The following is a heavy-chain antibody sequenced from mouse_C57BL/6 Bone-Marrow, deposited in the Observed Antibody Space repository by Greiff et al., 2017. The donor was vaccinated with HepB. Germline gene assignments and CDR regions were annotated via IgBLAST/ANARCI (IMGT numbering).Heavy chain of an antibody. J-gene: IGHJ3*01. V-gene: IGHV1-54*01. CDR2: INPGSGGT. Sequence: QVQLKQSGAELVRPGTSVKVSCKASGYAFTNYLIEWVKQRPGQGLEWIGVINPGSGGTNYNEKFKGKATLTADKSSSTACMQLSSLTSEDSAVYFCARSGFAYWGQGTLVTVSA. CDR3: ARSGFAY. CDR1: GYAFTNYL.